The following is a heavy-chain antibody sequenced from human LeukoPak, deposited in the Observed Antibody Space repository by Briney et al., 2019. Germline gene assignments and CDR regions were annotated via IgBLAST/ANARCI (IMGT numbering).Heavy chain of an antibody. D-gene: IGHD6-6*01. CDR3: ARDGQLPRTGPNYYYYMDV. CDR1: GGTFSSYT. CDR2: IIPILGIA. V-gene: IGHV1-69*16. Sequence: SVKVSCKASGGTFSSYTISWVRQAPGQGLEWMGRIIPILGIANYAQKFQGRVTITTDESTSTAYMELSSLRSEDTAVYYCARDGQLPRTGPNYYYYMDVWGKGTTVTVSS. J-gene: IGHJ6*03.